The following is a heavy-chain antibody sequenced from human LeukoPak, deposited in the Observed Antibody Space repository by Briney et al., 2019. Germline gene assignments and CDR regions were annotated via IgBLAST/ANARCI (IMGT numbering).Heavy chain of an antibody. J-gene: IGHJ4*02. V-gene: IGHV3-9*01. CDR3: AKGARSSSGYTTD. Sequence: GGSLRLSCAASGFTFSSYWMHWVRHAPGKGLEWVAGINWNSVSAVYADSLKGRLTISRGNAKNSLFLQMNSLKTEDTAFYYCAKGARSSSGYTTDWGQGILVTVSS. CDR2: INWNSVSA. D-gene: IGHD3-22*01. CDR1: GFTFSSYW.